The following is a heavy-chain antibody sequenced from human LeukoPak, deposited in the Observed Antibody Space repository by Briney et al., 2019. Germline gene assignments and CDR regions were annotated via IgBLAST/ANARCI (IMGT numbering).Heavy chain of an antibody. D-gene: IGHD3-16*01. J-gene: IGHJ5*02. CDR2: ISAYNGNT. CDR1: GYTFTSYG. CDR3: ARVSPDYDYVWGSYGDDP. Sequence: ASVKVSCKASGYTFTSYGISWVRQAPGQGLEWMGWISAYNGNTNYSQKHQGRVTMTTDTSTTTDTLELRSLRSDDTAVYYCARVSPDYDYVWGSYGDDPWGQGTLVTVS. V-gene: IGHV1-18*01.